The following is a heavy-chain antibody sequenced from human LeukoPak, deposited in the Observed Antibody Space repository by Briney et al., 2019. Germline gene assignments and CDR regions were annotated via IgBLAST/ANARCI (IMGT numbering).Heavy chain of an antibody. D-gene: IGHD3-22*01. Sequence: SVKVSCKPSGGTFSSYAISWVRQAPGQGLEWMGGIIPIFGTANYAQKFQGRVTITADESTSTAYMELSSLRSEDTAVYYCARVGYYDRKNAFDIWGQGTMVTVSS. CDR2: IIPIFGTA. V-gene: IGHV1-69*13. CDR1: GGTFSSYA. J-gene: IGHJ3*02. CDR3: ARVGYYDRKNAFDI.